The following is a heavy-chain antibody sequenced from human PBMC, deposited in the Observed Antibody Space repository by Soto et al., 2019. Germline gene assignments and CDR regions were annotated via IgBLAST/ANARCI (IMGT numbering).Heavy chain of an antibody. CDR2: ISAYNGNT. V-gene: IGHV1-18*01. Sequence: VASVKVSCKASGYTFASYGISWVRQAPGQGLEWMGWISAYNGNTNYAQKLQGRVTMTTDTSTSTAYMELRSLRSADTAVYSCARGLSYYYGMDVWGQGTTVTVSS. CDR3: ARGLSYYYGMDV. J-gene: IGHJ6*02. CDR1: GYTFASYG.